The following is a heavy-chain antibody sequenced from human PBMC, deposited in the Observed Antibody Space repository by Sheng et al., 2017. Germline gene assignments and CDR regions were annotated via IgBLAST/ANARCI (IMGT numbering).Heavy chain of an antibody. V-gene: IGHV3-7*01. CDR2: IKQDGSEK. D-gene: IGHD3-16*01. J-gene: IGHJ6*03. Sequence: EVQVVESGGGLVQPGGSLRLSCAASGFTFSSYWMSWVRQAPGKGLEWVANIKQDGSEKYYVDSVKGRFTISRDNVKKSLYLQMNSLRAEDTAVYYCARERGYYMDVVGPKGPTVTVPS. CDR1: GFTFSSYW. CDR3: ARERGYYMDV.